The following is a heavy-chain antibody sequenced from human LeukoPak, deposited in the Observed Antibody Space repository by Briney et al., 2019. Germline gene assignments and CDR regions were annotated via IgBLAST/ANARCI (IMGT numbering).Heavy chain of an antibody. CDR3: ARVRYNSGYIFDY. D-gene: IGHD5-18*01. CDR2: INQDGSVK. CDR1: GFTFSSYE. J-gene: IGHJ4*02. V-gene: IGHV3-7*01. Sequence: GGSLRLSYAASGFTFSSYEMSWVRQAPGKGLEWVANINQDGSVKYYVDSVKGRFTISRDNAKNSLYLKMNSLRAEDTAVYYCARVRYNSGYIFDYWGQGTLVTVSS.